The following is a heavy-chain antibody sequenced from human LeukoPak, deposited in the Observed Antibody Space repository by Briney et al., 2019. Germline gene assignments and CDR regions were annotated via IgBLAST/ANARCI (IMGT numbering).Heavy chain of an antibody. J-gene: IGHJ4*02. D-gene: IGHD3-16*02. CDR1: GYTFSDYY. Sequence: GASVKVSCKASGYTFSDYYMHWVRQAPGQGLEWMGWIKPSSGGTHYAQKFQGRVTMTRDTSISTAYMELSGLRSDDTAVYYCARGGRLRLGELSPGLDYWGQGTLVTVSS. CDR3: ARGGRLRLGELSPGLDY. CDR2: IKPSSGGT. V-gene: IGHV1-2*02.